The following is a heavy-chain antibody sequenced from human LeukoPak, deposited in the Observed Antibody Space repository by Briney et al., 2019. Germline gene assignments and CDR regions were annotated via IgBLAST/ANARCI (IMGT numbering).Heavy chain of an antibody. CDR3: ARVASSSWGAFDI. CDR1: GFTFSSYA. J-gene: IGHJ3*02. D-gene: IGHD6-13*01. V-gene: IGHV3-30-3*01. Sequence: GRSLRLSCAASGFTFSSYAVHWVRQAPGKGLEWVAVISYDGSNKYYADSVKGRFTISRDNSKNTLYLQMNSLRAEDTAVYYCARVASSSWGAFDIWGQGTMVTVSS. CDR2: ISYDGSNK.